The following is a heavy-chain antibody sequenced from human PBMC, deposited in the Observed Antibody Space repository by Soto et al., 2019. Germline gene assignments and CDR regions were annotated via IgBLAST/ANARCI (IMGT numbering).Heavy chain of an antibody. CDR3: ARLFMVRGVINFDY. D-gene: IGHD3-10*01. J-gene: IGHJ4*02. V-gene: IGHV5-51*01. Sequence: ESLKISFKGSGYSFTSYWIGWVRQIPGKGLEWMGIIYPGDSDTRYSPSFQGQVTISADKSISTAYLQWSSLKASDTAMYYCARLFMVRGVINFDYWGQGTLVTVSS. CDR2: IYPGDSDT. CDR1: GYSFTSYW.